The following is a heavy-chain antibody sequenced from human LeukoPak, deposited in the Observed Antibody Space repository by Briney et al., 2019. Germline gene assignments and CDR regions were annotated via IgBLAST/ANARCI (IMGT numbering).Heavy chain of an antibody. D-gene: IGHD3-22*01. CDR3: ARDNRQKYYYDSSGYYYDY. CDR2: ISAYNGNT. Sequence: ASVKVSCKASGYTFTSYGISWVRQAPGQGLEWMGWISAYNGNTNYAKKLKGRVTMTTDISTSTAYMELRSLRSDDTAVYYCARDNRQKYYYDSSGYYYDYWGQGTLVTVSS. V-gene: IGHV1-18*01. CDR1: GYTFTSYG. J-gene: IGHJ4*02.